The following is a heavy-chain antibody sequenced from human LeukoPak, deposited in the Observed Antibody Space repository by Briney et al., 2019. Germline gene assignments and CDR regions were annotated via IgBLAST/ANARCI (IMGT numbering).Heavy chain of an antibody. Sequence: SETLSLTCTVSGGSISSYYWSWIRQPPGKGLEWIGYIYYSGSTNYNPSLKSRVTISVDTSKNQFSLKLSSVTAADTAVYYCARDGRELYFDYWGQGTLVTVSS. CDR2: IYYSGST. CDR3: ARDGRELYFDY. D-gene: IGHD1-26*01. CDR1: GGSISSYY. V-gene: IGHV4-59*01. J-gene: IGHJ4*02.